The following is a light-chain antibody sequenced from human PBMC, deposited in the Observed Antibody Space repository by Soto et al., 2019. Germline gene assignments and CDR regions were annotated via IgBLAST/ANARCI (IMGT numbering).Light chain of an antibody. CDR1: QNILYNSNNKNY. CDR3: QQYYSLPFT. CDR2: WAS. V-gene: IGKV4-1*01. J-gene: IGKJ3*01. Sequence: DIVMTQSPDSLAVSLGERATINCKSSQNILYNSNNKNYLAWYQQKPGQPPKLLFYWASTRESGVPGRFSGSGSGTEFTLTISSLQAEDVAIYYCQQYYSLPFTFGPGTKVNIK.